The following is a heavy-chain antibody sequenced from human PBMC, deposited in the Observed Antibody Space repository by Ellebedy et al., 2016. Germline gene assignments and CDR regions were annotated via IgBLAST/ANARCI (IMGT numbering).Heavy chain of an antibody. CDR1: GYSINSGAFY. D-gene: IGHD3-16*01. V-gene: IGHV4-61*02. CDR2: IYTTGNT. Sequence: SETLSLTXTVSGYSINSGAFYWICVPQPAGKGLEWIGRIYTTGNTIYNPSLKSRVTMSVDTSKNQFSLELKSVTAADTDVYYCASLTIPGGSDFWGQGALVTVSS. J-gene: IGHJ4*02. CDR3: ASLTIPGGSDF.